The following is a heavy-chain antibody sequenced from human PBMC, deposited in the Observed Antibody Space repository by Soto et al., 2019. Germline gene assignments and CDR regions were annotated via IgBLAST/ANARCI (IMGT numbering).Heavy chain of an antibody. CDR3: DRCPHGYTVYALRGRRASDL. Sequence: GGSLRLSCAVYRFNFNHYAMHCVRQAPGKGLEWVSLISWDGTTTYYADSVQGRFTVSKDSSKKSLYLQMDSLRADDAALYYCDRCPHGYTVYALRGRRASDL. V-gene: IGHV3-43D*04. D-gene: IGHD2-2*02. CDR1: RFNFNHYA. J-gene: IGHJ2*01. CDR2: ISWDGTTT.